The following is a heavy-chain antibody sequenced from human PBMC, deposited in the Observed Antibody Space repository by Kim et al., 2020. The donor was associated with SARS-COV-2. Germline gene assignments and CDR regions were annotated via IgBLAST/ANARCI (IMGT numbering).Heavy chain of an antibody. CDR3: ARGRRNDFWSGYYPFDY. J-gene: IGHJ4*02. CDR2: INHSGST. D-gene: IGHD3-3*01. Sequence: SETLSLTCAVYGGSFSGYYWSWIRQPPGKGLEWIGEINHSGSTNYNPSLKSRVTISVDTSKNQFSLKLSSVTAADTAVYYCARGRRNDFWSGYYPFDYWGQGTLVTVSS. V-gene: IGHV4-34*01. CDR1: GGSFSGYY.